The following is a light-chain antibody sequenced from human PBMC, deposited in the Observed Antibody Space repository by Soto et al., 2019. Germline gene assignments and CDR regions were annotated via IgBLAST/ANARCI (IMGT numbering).Light chain of an antibody. CDR3: QQYNNWPRT. CDR1: QSVSSD. V-gene: IGKV3-15*01. Sequence: EIVMTQSPATLSVSPGERATLSFRASQSVSSDLAWYHQKPGQPPRLLIYGASTRATGIPARFSGSGSGTEFTLTINSLQSEDFAVYYCQQYNNWPRTFGQGTKVDI. J-gene: IGKJ1*01. CDR2: GAS.